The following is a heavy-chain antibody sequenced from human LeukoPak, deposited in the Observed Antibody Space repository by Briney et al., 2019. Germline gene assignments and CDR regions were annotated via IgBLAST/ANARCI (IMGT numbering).Heavy chain of an antibody. D-gene: IGHD5-18*01. CDR2: IDRSGTNI. J-gene: IGHJ6*03. CDR1: GFAFSTYS. CDR3: AKDGGYSYGWPEPAGQTYYYMDV. V-gene: IGHV3-48*04. Sequence: GGSLRLSCAASGFAFSTYSMNWVRQAPGKGLEWVSYIDRSGTNIKYADSVTGRFTISRDNAKNSLYLQMNSLRAEDTAVYYCAKDGGYSYGWPEPAGQTYYYMDVWGKGTTVTVSS.